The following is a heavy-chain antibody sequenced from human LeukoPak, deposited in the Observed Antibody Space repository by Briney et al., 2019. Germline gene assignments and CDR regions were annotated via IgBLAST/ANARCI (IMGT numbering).Heavy chain of an antibody. V-gene: IGHV3-30*18. Sequence: GGSLRLSCAASGFTFSSYGMHWVRQAPGKGLEWVAVISYDGSNKYYADSVKGRFTISRDNSKNTLYLQMNSLRAEDTAVYYCAKGFSGATTNIYWGQGTLVTVSS. CDR3: AKGFSGATTNIY. D-gene: IGHD1-26*01. J-gene: IGHJ4*02. CDR1: GFTFSSYG. CDR2: ISYDGSNK.